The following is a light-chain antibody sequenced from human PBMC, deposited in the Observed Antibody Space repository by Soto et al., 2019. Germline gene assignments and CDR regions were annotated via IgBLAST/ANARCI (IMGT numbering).Light chain of an antibody. CDR1: QRISTW. Sequence: DIQMTQSPSTLSAFVGDRVTITCRASQRISTWLAWYKQKPGKAPSLLIYDAASLKTGVPSRFSGSGSGTNFTLTISSLQPDDFATYYCQYDSSFGQGTKVDIK. CDR3: QYDSS. J-gene: IGKJ2*01. CDR2: DAA. V-gene: IGKV1-5*01.